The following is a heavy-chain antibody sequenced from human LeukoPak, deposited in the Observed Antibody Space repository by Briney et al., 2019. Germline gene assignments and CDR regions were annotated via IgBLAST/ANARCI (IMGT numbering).Heavy chain of an antibody. CDR2: IYTSGST. CDR3: ARVGSYDFWSGHPLYYYYMDV. V-gene: IGHV4-61*02. Sequence: PSQTLSLTCTVSGGSISSGSYYWSWIRQPAGKGLEWIGRIYTSGSTNYNPSLKSRVTISVDTSKNQFSLKLSSVTAADTAVYYCARVGSYDFWSGHPLYYYYMDVWGKGTTVTVSS. D-gene: IGHD3-3*01. CDR1: GGSISSGSYY. J-gene: IGHJ6*03.